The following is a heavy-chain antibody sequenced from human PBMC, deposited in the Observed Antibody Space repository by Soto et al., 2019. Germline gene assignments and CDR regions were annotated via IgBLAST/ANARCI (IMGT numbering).Heavy chain of an antibody. CDR2: INSDGSST. CDR3: ARDLEQWPLQGYYYGMDV. Sequence: GGSLRLSCGASGFTFSSYWMHWVRQAPGQGLVWVSRINSDGSSTSYADSVKGRFTISRDNAKNTLYLQMNSLRAEDTAVYYCARDLEQWPLQGYYYGMDVWGQGTTVTVSS. V-gene: IGHV3-74*01. J-gene: IGHJ6*02. CDR1: GFTFSSYW. D-gene: IGHD6-19*01.